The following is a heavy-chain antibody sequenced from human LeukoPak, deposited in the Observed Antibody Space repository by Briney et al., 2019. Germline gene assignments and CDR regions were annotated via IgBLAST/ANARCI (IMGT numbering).Heavy chain of an antibody. CDR3: AGEGSGFLVVTASPSDYFDY. CDR1: GFTFSSYS. J-gene: IGHJ4*02. V-gene: IGHV3-48*02. D-gene: IGHD2-21*02. CDR2: ISSSSSTI. Sequence: RTGGSLRLSCAASGFTFSSYSMNWVRQAPGKGLEWVSYISSSSSTIYYADSVKGRFTISRDNAKNSLYLQMNSLRDEDTAVYYCAGEGSGFLVVTASPSDYFDYWGQGTLVTVSS.